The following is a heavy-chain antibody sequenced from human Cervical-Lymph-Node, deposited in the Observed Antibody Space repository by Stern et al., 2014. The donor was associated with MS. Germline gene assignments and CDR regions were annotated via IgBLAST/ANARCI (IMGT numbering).Heavy chain of an antibody. CDR3: ARDRDSGTTPYYYGMDV. J-gene: IGHJ6*02. CDR1: GGPFSNNA. CDR2: IIPIFGTT. Sequence: VQLGESGAEVKKPGSSVKVSCKATGGPFSNNAFSWVRLAPGQGPEWMGGIIPIFGTTRYAQKFRGRVTITADESTSTVYLDLSNLRSEDTAVYHCARDRDSGTTPYYYGMDVWGQGTTVTVSS. V-gene: IGHV1-69*01. D-gene: IGHD1-26*01.